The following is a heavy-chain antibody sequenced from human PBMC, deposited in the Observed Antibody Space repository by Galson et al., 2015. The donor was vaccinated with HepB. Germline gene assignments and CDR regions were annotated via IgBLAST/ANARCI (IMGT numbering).Heavy chain of an antibody. CDR2: ISGRGGTT. V-gene: IGHV3-23*01. CDR1: GFPFSTYT. CDR3: AKDRNSTSPGTYGMDV. D-gene: IGHD6-6*01. Sequence: SLRLSCAASGFPFSTYTMSWVRQAPGKGLEWVSAISGRGGTTYYADSVRGRFTISRDNIKRKLYLQMNRLRGEDTALYYCAKDRNSTSPGTYGMDVWGQGTTVTVFS. J-gene: IGHJ6*02.